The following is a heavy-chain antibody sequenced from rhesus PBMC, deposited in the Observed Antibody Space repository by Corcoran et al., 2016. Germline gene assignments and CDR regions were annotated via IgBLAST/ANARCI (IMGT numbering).Heavy chain of an antibody. D-gene: IGHD5-42*01. V-gene: IGHV3S5*01. Sequence: EVQLVESGGGLVQPGGSLRLSCAASGFTFSSYGMSWVRQAPGKGLEWVSYISNGGVSTYSADSVKGRFTISRDNAKNTLSLQMNSLRAEDTAVYYCAKDADFGIQWVQGYDAFDFWGQGLRVTVSS. J-gene: IGHJ3*01. CDR2: ISNGGVST. CDR3: AKDADFGIQWVQGYDAFDF. CDR1: GFTFSSYG.